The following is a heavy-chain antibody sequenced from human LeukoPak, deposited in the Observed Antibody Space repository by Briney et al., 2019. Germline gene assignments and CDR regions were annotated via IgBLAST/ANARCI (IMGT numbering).Heavy chain of an antibody. CDR1: GFTFSSYS. CDR3: ARDLPPVY. V-gene: IGHV3-53*01. J-gene: IGHJ4*02. CDR2: AFSDGST. Sequence: GGSLRLSCAASGFTFSSYSMNWVRQAPGKGLEWVSIAFSDGSTYYADSVKGRFTISRDSSKNTLYLQMNSLRAEDTAVYYCARDLPPVYWGQGTLVTVSS.